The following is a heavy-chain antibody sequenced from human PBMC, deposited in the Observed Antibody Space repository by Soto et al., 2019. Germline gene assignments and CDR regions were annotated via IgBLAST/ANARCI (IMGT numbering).Heavy chain of an antibody. V-gene: IGHV1-2*02. J-gene: IGHJ6*02. D-gene: IGHD1-1*01. Sequence: ASVKVSCKASGYSFTDYYMHCVRQAPGQGLEWMGWINPYRGATNYAQKFQGRVTMTRDTSISTAYMELSRLRSDDTAVYWCAREHVRPRTGAMDVWGQGTTVTV. CDR2: INPYRGAT. CDR3: AREHVRPRTGAMDV. CDR1: GYSFTDYY.